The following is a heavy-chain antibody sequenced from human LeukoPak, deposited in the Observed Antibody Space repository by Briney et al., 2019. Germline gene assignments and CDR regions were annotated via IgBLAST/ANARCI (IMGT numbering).Heavy chain of an antibody. V-gene: IGHV1-8*03. CDR3: ARGQITMVRGVILHYMDV. CDR1: GYTFTSYD. J-gene: IGHJ6*03. CDR2: MNPNSGNT. D-gene: IGHD3-10*01. Sequence: ASVKVSCKASGYTFTSYDINWVRQATGQELQWMGWMNPNSGNTGYNHKFKGRVTITRNTSISKASMELSSLTADDKASYYCARGQITMVRGVILHYMDVWGKGTTVTVSS.